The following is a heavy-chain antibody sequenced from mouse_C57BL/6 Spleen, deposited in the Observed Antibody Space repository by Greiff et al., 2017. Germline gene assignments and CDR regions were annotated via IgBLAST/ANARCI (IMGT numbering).Heavy chain of an antibody. CDR2: IYPGSGST. CDR3: ARGDGSSPAWFAY. CDR1: GYTFTSYW. D-gene: IGHD1-1*01. J-gene: IGHJ3*01. V-gene: IGHV1-55*01. Sequence: VQLQQPGAELVKPGASVKMSCKASGYTFTSYWITWVKQRPGQGLEWIGDIYPGSGSTNYNEKFKSKATLTVDTSSSTAYMQLSSLTSEDSAVYYCARGDGSSPAWFAYWGQGTLVTVSA.